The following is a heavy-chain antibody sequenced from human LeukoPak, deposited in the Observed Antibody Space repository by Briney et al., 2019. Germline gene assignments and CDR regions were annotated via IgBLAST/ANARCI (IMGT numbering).Heavy chain of an antibody. CDR1: GFTFSTYE. D-gene: IGHD4-23*01. CDR2: IGTDGYS. V-gene: IGHV3-21*06. CDR3: ARGTIGGNPASAY. J-gene: IGHJ4*02. Sequence: GGSLRLSCAASGFTFSTYEMNWVRQAPGKGLEWVSSIGTDGYSYSAVSVKGRFTISRDNTKSTLYLQTDSLTVEDTALYYCARGTIGGNPASAYWGQGTLVTVSS.